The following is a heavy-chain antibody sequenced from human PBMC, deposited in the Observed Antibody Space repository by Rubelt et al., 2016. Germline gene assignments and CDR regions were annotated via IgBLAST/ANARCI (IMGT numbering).Heavy chain of an antibody. Sequence: QVQLQESGPGLVKPSETLSLTCTVSGGSISSYYWSWIRQPPGKGLEWIGYIYYSGSTNYNPSLKSRVTISIDTSKTQVTLRLSAGTAADTAVYCCARASSGSPRFGFDYWGQGTLVTVSS. D-gene: IGHD6-25*01. CDR1: GGSISSYY. CDR2: IYYSGST. CDR3: ARASSGSPRFGFDY. J-gene: IGHJ4*02. V-gene: IGHV4-59*01.